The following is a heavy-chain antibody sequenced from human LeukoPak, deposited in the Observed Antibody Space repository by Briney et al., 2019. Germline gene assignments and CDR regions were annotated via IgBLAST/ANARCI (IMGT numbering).Heavy chain of an antibody. J-gene: IGHJ5*02. V-gene: IGHV4-59*01. CDR2: IYYSGST. CDR1: GGPISSYY. D-gene: IGHD3-10*01. Sequence: SETLSLTCTVSGGPISSYYWSWIRQPPGKGLEWIGYIYYSGSTNYNPSLKSRVTISVDTSKNQFSLKLSSVTAADTAVYYCARISITMVRGPGWFDPWGQGTLVTVSS. CDR3: ARISITMVRGPGWFDP.